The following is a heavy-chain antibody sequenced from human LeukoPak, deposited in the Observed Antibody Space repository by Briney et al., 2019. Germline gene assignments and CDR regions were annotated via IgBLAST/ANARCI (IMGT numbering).Heavy chain of an antibody. D-gene: IGHD6-13*01. CDR3: ARGPYSSSWFNWFDP. Sequence: GGSLRLSCAASGFTFSSYSMNWVRQAPGKGLEWVSSISSSSSYIYYADSVKGRFTISRDNAKNSLYLQMNSLRAEDTAVYYCARGPYSSSWFNWFDPWGQGTLVTVSS. CDR2: ISSSSSYI. V-gene: IGHV3-21*01. CDR1: GFTFSSYS. J-gene: IGHJ5*02.